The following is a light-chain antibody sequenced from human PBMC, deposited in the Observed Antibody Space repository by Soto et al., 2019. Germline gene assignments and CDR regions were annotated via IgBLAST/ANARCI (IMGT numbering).Light chain of an antibody. CDR1: QGIGND. J-gene: IGKJ4*01. V-gene: IGKV1-6*01. Sequence: AIQMTQSPSSLSVSVGDRVTITCRASQGIGNDVGWYQQKPGKAPKLLIYAASSLQSGVPSRFSGRRSGTDFTLTISSLQPEDFATYYCLQDHNYPLTFGGGTKVEIK. CDR3: LQDHNYPLT. CDR2: AAS.